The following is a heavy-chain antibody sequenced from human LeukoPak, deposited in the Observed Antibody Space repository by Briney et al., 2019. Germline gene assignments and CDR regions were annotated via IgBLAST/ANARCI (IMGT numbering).Heavy chain of an antibody. V-gene: IGHV3-21*01. Sequence: GGSLRLSCAASGFTFSSYSMNWVRQAPGKGLEWVSSISSSSSYIYYADSVKGRFIISRDNAKNSLYLQMNSLRAEDTAVYYCARDRTTYYDFWSGYYSYWGQGTLVTVSS. D-gene: IGHD3-3*01. CDR3: ARDRTTYYDFWSGYYSY. CDR2: ISSSSSYI. CDR1: GFTFSSYS. J-gene: IGHJ4*02.